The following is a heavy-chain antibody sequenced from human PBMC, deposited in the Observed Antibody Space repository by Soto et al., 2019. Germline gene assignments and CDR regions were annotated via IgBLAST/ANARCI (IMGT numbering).Heavy chain of an antibody. J-gene: IGHJ3*01. D-gene: IGHD2-21*02. Sequence: EVQLVESEGGLVQRGGSLRLSFAASGFTFNYYWMHWVRQAPGQGLVWVAHIQNDGSRTTYADSVKGRFTISRDNAKNTMSLQMNSLRAEDTAVYYCARGDLGGFDLWGQGTTVTVSS. CDR3: ARGDLGGFDL. CDR1: GFTFNYYW. CDR2: IQNDGSRT. V-gene: IGHV3-74*01.